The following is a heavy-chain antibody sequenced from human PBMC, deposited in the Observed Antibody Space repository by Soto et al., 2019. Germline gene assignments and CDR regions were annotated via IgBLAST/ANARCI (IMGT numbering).Heavy chain of an antibody. V-gene: IGHV3-30*18. Sequence: QVHLVESGGGVVQPGRSLRLSCAASGFTFSSYGMHWVRQAPGKGLEWVAVISSDGSNKYYADSMKGLFTISRDNSKNTLYLQMSSLRAEDTAVYYCAKAHYDSSGYNWFDPWGLGTLVTVSS. CDR1: GFTFSSYG. CDR2: ISSDGSNK. J-gene: IGHJ5*02. CDR3: AKAHYDSSGYNWFDP. D-gene: IGHD3-22*01.